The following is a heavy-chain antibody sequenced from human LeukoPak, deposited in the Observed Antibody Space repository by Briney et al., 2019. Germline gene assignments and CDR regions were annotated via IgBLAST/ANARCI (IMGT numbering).Heavy chain of an antibody. V-gene: IGHV4-39*01. CDR3: ARRGYCTNGVYSWFDP. J-gene: IGHJ5*02. D-gene: IGHD2-8*01. CDR1: GGSISSSSYY. Sequence: PSETLSVTCTVSGGSISSSSYYWGWIRQPPGKGLEWIGSIYYSGSTYYNPSLKSRVTISVDTSKNQFSLKLSSVTAADTAVYYCARRGYCTNGVYSWFDPWGRGTLVTVSS. CDR2: IYYSGST.